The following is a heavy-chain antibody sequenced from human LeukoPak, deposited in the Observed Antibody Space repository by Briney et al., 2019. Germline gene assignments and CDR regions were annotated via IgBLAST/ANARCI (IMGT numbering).Heavy chain of an antibody. V-gene: IGHV4-39*01. D-gene: IGHD3-9*01. J-gene: IGHJ4*02. CDR2: IYYSGST. CDR3: AKILTGYLFDY. Sequence: SETLSLTCTVSGGSISSSSYYWGWLRQPPGKGLEWIGSIYYSGSTYYNPSLKSRVTISVDTSKNQFSLKLSSVTAADTAVYYCAKILTGYLFDYWGQGTLVTVSS. CDR1: GGSISSSSYY.